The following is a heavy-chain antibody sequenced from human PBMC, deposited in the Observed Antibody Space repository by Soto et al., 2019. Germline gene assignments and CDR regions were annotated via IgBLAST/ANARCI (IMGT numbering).Heavy chain of an antibody. CDR2: IYPGDSDT. CDR3: ARPPRYYYDSKGAFDI. V-gene: IGHV5-51*01. CDR1: GYSFTSYW. Sequence: GESLKISCKGSGYSFTSYWIGWVRQMPGKGLEWMGIIYPGDSDTRYSPSFQGQVTISADKSISTAYLQWSSLKASDTAMYYCARPPRYYYDSKGAFDIWGQGTRVTVS. J-gene: IGHJ3*02. D-gene: IGHD3-22*01.